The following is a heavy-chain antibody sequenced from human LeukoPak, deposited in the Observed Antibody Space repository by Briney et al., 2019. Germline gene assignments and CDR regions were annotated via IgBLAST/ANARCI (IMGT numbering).Heavy chain of an antibody. J-gene: IGHJ4*02. CDR3: ARGSPGQLVPRY. D-gene: IGHD6-13*01. CDR2: IYYSGST. V-gene: IGHV4-59*01. Sequence: PSETLSLTCTVSGGSISSYYWSWIRQPPGKGLEWIGYIYYSGSTNYNPSLKSRVTISVDTSKNQFSLKLSSVTAADTAVYYCARGSPGQLVPRYWGQGTLVTVSS. CDR1: GGSISSYY.